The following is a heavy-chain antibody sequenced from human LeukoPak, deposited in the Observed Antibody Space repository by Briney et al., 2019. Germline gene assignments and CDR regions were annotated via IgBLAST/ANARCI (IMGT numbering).Heavy chain of an antibody. CDR3: ASGPGYFDWLLAFDI. CDR1: GYSISSGYY. CDR2: IYYSGST. V-gene: IGHV4-38-2*02. J-gene: IGHJ3*02. Sequence: SETLSLTCTVSGYSISSGYYWGWIRQPPGKGLEWIGSIYYSGSTYYNPSLKSRVTISVDTSKNQFSLKLSSVTAADTAVYYCASGPGYFDWLLAFDIWGQGTMVTISS. D-gene: IGHD3-9*01.